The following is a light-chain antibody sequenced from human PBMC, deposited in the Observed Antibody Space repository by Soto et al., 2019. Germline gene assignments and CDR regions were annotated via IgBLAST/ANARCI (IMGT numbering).Light chain of an antibody. Sequence: DFVMTQSPDSLAVSLGERATINCKSSQSVLHSSNNKNYLAWYQQKPGQPPKLLIYWASTRGSGVPDRFSGSGSGTDFTRTISSLQAEDVAVYYCQQYRLAPYSFGQGTKLDIK. CDR3: QQYRLAPYS. J-gene: IGKJ2*03. CDR2: WAS. CDR1: QSVLHSSNNKNY. V-gene: IGKV4-1*01.